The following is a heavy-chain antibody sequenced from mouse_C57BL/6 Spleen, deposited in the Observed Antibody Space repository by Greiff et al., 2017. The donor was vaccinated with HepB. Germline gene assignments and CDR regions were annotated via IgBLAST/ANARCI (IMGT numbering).Heavy chain of an antibody. D-gene: IGHD1-1*01. J-gene: IGHJ3*01. V-gene: IGHV1-15*01. CDR3: TSYYGSPFAY. CDR1: GYTFTDYE. Sequence: QVQLQQSGAELVRPGASVTLSCKASGYTFTDYEMHWVKQTPVHGLEWIGGIDPETGGTAYNQKFKGKAILTADKSSSTAYMELRSLTSEDSAVYYCTSYYGSPFAYWGQGTLVTVSA. CDR2: IDPETGGT.